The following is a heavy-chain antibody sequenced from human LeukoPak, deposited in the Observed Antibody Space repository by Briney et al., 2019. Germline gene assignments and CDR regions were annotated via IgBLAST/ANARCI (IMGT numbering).Heavy chain of an antibody. D-gene: IGHD4-23*01. Sequence: PSETLSLTCTVSGDSVSRSNYFWGWIRQPPGKGLEWIGSLYYSGSTYYNPSLESRVTISVDTSKNQFSLKLSSVTAADTAVYYCAASCYPDYGGNSEAFDIWGQGTIVTVSS. CDR1: GDSVSRSNYF. J-gene: IGHJ3*02. CDR3: AASCYPDYGGNSEAFDI. CDR2: LYYSGST. V-gene: IGHV4-39*01.